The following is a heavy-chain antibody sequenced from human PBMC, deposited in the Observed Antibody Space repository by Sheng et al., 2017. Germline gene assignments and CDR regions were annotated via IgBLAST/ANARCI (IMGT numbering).Heavy chain of an antibody. CDR2: INEDGSYT. CDR1: GFSFSTYW. J-gene: IGHJ4*02. V-gene: IGHV3-74*01. Sequence: EVQLVESGGGLVQPGGSLRLSCAVSGFSFSTYWMHWVRQAPGKGLAWVSRINEDGSYTSYAESMKGRFTIYRDNAKNTLYLQMYSLRAEDTAVYYCIRDLVGERRTSGVQGTLVTVSS. CDR3: IRDLVGERRTS. D-gene: IGHD1-26*01.